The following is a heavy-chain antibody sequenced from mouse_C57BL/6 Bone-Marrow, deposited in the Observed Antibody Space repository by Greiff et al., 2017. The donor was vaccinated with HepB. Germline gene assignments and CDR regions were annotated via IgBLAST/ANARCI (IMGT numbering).Heavy chain of an antibody. CDR2: IDPSDSYT. CDR3: ARGGLRPFAY. J-gene: IGHJ3*01. CDR1: GYTFTSYW. Sequence: QVQLQQSGAELVMPGASVKLSCKASGYTFTSYWMHWVKQRPGQGLEWIGEIDPSDSYTNYNQKFKGKSTLTVDKSSSTAYMQLSSLTSEDSAVYYCARGGLRPFAYWGQGTLVTVSA. D-gene: IGHD1-2*01. V-gene: IGHV1-69*01.